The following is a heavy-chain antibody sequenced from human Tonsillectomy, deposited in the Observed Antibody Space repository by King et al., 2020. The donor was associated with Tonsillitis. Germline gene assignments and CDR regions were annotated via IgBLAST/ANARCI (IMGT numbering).Heavy chain of an antibody. J-gene: IGHJ6*02. CDR2: IRSKANSYAT. CDR1: GFTFSGAA. Sequence: VQLVESGGGLVQPGGSLTLSCAASGFTFSGAAMHWVRQASGKGLGWVGLIRSKANSYATVYAASVNGRFTVSRDDSKKTAYLQVNSLKTEDTAVYYCTRGGDYDSGYYYGMDVWGQGTTVTVSS. V-gene: IGHV3-73*02. CDR3: TRGGDYDSGYYYGMDV. D-gene: IGHD4-17*01.